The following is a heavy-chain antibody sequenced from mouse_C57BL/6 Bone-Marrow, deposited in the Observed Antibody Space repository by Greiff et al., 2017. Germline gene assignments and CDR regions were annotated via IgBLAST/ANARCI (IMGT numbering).Heavy chain of an antibody. CDR1: GYTFTSYW. Sequence: QVQLKQSGAELVRPGSSVKLSCKASGYTFTSYWMDWVKQRPGQGLEWIGNIYPSDSETHYNQKFKDKATLTVDKSSSTAYMQLSSLTSEDSAVYYCARRGYYGSSSYFDYWGQGTTLTVSA. D-gene: IGHD1-1*01. CDR3: ARRGYYGSSSYFDY. CDR2: IYPSDSET. J-gene: IGHJ2*01. V-gene: IGHV1-61*01.